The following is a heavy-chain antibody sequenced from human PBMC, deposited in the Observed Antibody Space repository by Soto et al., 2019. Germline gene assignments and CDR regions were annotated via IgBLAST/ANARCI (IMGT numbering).Heavy chain of an antibody. CDR1: GFTFSSYS. CDR2: ISSSSSTI. V-gene: IGHV3-48*02. D-gene: IGHD6-13*01. CDR3: ARDNLGNSSSWYGTYYYGMDV. Sequence: ILSCAASGFTFSSYSMNWVRQAPGKGLEWVSYISSSSSTIYYADSVKGRFTISRDNAKNSLYLQMDSLRDEDTAVYYCARDNLGNSSSWYGTYYYGMDVWGQGTTVTVSS. J-gene: IGHJ6*02.